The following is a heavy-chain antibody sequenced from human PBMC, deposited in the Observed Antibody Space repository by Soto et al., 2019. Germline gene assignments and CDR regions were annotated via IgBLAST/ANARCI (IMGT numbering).Heavy chain of an antibody. D-gene: IGHD2-15*01. J-gene: IGHJ5*02. Sequence: EAQLVESGGGLVQRGGSLRLSCAASGFTLSRYNMNWVRQAPGKELEWLSYISTSSGTIYYADSVKGRFTISRDNAGDALYLQMDSLRDEDTAVYYCARDYCSGGNCYSRWFDPWGQGTLVSVSS. V-gene: IGHV3-48*02. CDR2: ISTSSGTI. CDR1: GFTLSRYN. CDR3: ARDYCSGGNCYSRWFDP.